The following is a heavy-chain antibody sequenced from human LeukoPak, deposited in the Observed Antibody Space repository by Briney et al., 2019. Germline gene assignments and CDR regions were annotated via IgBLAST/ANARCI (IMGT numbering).Heavy chain of an antibody. V-gene: IGHV4-59*01. CDR2: FYYGRST. CDR1: GGSINRFY. Sequence: PSETLTLPCTVSGGSINRFYWNWIRQPPGKGLEWFGYFYYGRSTSYNPPLNLRVTMSADTSREQFYLKLPSVTAADTAVYYCARARDYYVYRGFLYWRQGTLVTVSS. J-gene: IGHJ4*02. D-gene: IGHD3-10*02. CDR3: ARARDYYVYRGFLY.